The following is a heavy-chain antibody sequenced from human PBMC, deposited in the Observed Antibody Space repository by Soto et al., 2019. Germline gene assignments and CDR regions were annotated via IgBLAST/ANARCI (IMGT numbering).Heavy chain of an antibody. Sequence: SETLSLTCTVSGGSISNYYWTWIRQPPGKGLEWIGYIYYSGNTNYNPSLKSRVTISLDTSKNQLSLKVSSVTAADTAVYYCARDGMVVAARNWFGPWGQGTLVTVSS. CDR2: IYYSGNT. V-gene: IGHV4-59*01. CDR3: ARDGMVVAARNWFGP. J-gene: IGHJ5*02. D-gene: IGHD2-15*01. CDR1: GGSISNYY.